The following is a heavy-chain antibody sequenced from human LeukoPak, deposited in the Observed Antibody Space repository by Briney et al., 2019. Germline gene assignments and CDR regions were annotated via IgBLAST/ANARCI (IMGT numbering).Heavy chain of an antibody. CDR1: GDSVSSNSAA. Sequence: SHTLSLPCTISGDSVSSNSAAWNWIRRAPSRGLLLLGRKYYRSKWVNESSLSVQSRITINPDTSKNQSSLQLNSVTPDDTAVYFCASETTLFRGVINPIDYWGQGTPVTVSS. J-gene: IGHJ4*02. CDR3: ASETTLFRGVINPIDY. V-gene: IGHV6-1*01. CDR2: KYYRSKWVN. D-gene: IGHD3-10*01.